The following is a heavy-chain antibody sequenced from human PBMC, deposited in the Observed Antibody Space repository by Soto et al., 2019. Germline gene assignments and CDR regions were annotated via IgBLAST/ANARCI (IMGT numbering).Heavy chain of an antibody. CDR2: INPISGGI. CDR3: ARDPRWDTGTTKKALDL. Sequence: ASVKVSCKASEYSFTGYYMHWVRQAPGQGLEWVGWINPISGGIHYAQKFQGRVTVTRDTSTGTAYMELSSLRSDDTAMYYCARDPRWDTGTTKKALDLWGQGTMVTV. D-gene: IGHD4-4*01. CDR1: EYSFTGYY. J-gene: IGHJ3*01. V-gene: IGHV1-2*02.